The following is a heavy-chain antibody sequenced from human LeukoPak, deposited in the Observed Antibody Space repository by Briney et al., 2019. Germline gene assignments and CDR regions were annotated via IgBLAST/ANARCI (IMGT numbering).Heavy chain of an antibody. D-gene: IGHD3-10*01. CDR2: ISSNGSTI. V-gene: IGHV3-48*03. CDR3: ARAGNYYGRHTNWFDP. CDR1: GFTFNSYE. Sequence: GGSLRLSCAASGFTFNSYEMNWVRQAPGKGLEWVSYISSNGSTIYYADSVKGRFTISRDNAKKSLYLQMNSLRAEDTAVYYCARAGNYYGRHTNWFDPWGQGTLVTVSS. J-gene: IGHJ5*02.